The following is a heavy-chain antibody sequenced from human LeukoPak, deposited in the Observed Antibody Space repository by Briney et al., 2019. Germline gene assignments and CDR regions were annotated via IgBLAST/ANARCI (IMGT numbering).Heavy chain of an antibody. D-gene: IGHD3-10*01. CDR1: GVNFSRYN. J-gene: IGHJ4*02. CDR2: LRSSGDYK. V-gene: IGHV3-21*01. Sequence: GSLRLSCATSGVNFSRYNMNWPRQAPGKGLEWVSSLRSSGDYKYYADSVKGRFIIDRDNAKNSLYLQMNSLRAEDTAMYYCAREVVRGDTSTNYYDYWGQGTLVTVSA. CDR3: AREVVRGDTSTNYYDY.